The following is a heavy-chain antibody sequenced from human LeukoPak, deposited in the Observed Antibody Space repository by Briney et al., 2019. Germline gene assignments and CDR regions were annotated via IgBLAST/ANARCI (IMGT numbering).Heavy chain of an antibody. J-gene: IGHJ4*02. CDR1: GFTFSSHW. Sequence: PGGSLRLSCEASGFTFSSHWMTWVRQAPGKGLEWVADIKQGGSEKNYVDFVKGRFTISRDDAKNLFFLQMNTVTADDTAVYYCARGPSYGARCDYLDVWGQGALVTVSS. D-gene: IGHD4/OR15-4a*01. V-gene: IGHV3-7*01. CDR3: ARGPSYGARCDYLDV. CDR2: IKQGGSEK.